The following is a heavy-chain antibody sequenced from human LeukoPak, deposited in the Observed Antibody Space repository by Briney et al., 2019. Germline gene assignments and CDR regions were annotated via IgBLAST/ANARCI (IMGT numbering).Heavy chain of an antibody. CDR2: IYYSGST. V-gene: IGHV4-39*01. D-gene: IGHD3-9*01. CDR3: ARAHYDILTGYFYYFDY. Sequence: LSETVSLTCTVSGGSISSSSYYWGWIRQPPGKGLEWIGTIYYSGSTYYNPSLKSRVTISVDTSKNQFSLKLSSVTAADTAVYYCARAHYDILTGYFYYFDYWGQGTLAT. CDR1: GGSISSSSYY. J-gene: IGHJ4*02.